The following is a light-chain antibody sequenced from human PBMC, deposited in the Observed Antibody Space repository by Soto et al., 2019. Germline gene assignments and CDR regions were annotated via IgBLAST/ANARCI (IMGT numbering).Light chain of an antibody. V-gene: IGKV1-5*03. Sequence: DIQMTQSPSTLSASVGDRVTITCRASQSISSWLAWNQQKPGKAPKLLIYKASSLETGVPSRFSGSGSGPEFTLTISSLQPDDFATYYCQQYNSYSPTFGQGTKVEIK. J-gene: IGKJ2*01. CDR2: KAS. CDR1: QSISSW. CDR3: QQYNSYSPT.